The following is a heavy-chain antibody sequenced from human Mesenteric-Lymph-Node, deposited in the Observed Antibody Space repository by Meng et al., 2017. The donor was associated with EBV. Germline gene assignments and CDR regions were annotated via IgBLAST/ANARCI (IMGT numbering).Heavy chain of an antibody. CDR3: ARGYSYDSFGLDY. CDR1: GGSISSGAYY. D-gene: IGHD5-18*01. V-gene: IGHV4-30-4*01. CDR2: IYYSGST. J-gene: IGHJ4*02. Sequence: QVQLQGAGPPLVKPSQTLSLTCAFSGGSISSGAYYWTWIRQPPGKGLESIGYIYYSGSTYYNPSLQSRVTMSVDTSKNQFSLKLSSVTAADTAVYYCARGYSYDSFGLDYWGQGALVTVSS.